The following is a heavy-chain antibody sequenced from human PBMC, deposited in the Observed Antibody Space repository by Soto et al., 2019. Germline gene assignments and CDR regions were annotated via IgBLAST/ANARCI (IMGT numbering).Heavy chain of an antibody. D-gene: IGHD1-1*01. CDR2: INHSGST. CDR3: ARVTIRYYYYYYVMDV. CDR1: GGSFSGYY. J-gene: IGHJ6*02. Sequence: SETLSLTCAVYGGSFSGYYWSWIRQPPGKGLEWIGEINHSGSTNYNPSLKSRVTISVDTSKNQFSLKLSSVTAADTAVYYCARVTIRYYYYYYVMDVWGQGPTVTVSS. V-gene: IGHV4-34*01.